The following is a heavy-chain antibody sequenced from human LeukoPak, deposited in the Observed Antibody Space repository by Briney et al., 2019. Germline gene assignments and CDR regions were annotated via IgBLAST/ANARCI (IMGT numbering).Heavy chain of an antibody. J-gene: IGHJ4*02. Sequence: SGTLSLTCAVSGGSITSVNLWAWVRQPPGKGLEWVGEMYLSGTTTCNPSLRGRATISLDRSKNQVSLRLNSVTAADTALYYCAGLVGRYSNGMYYYFDYWGQGILVTVSS. CDR3: AGLVGRYSNGMYYYFDY. CDR1: GGSITSVNL. V-gene: IGHV4-4*02. CDR2: MYLSGTT. D-gene: IGHD1-26*01.